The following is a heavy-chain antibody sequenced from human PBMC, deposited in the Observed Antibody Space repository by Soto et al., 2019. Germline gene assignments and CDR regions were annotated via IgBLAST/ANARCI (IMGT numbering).Heavy chain of an antibody. D-gene: IGHD5-12*01. Sequence: QPXGSLILSFSAAGVTLSNYAMSWVRQAPGKGLEWVSSISGSGDSTYYADSVKGRFAISRDNSKYTLYLQMSSLRTEDTSLYYCAKFDSTSNSGYDSFDCWGQGTLVTVSS. CDR2: ISGSGDST. CDR1: GVTLSNYA. J-gene: IGHJ4*02. CDR3: AKFDSTSNSGYDSFDC. V-gene: IGHV3-23*01.